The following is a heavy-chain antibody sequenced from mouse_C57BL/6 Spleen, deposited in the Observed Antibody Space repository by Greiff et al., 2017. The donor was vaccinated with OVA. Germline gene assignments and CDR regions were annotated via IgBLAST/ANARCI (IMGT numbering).Heavy chain of an antibody. V-gene: IGHV1-50*01. J-gene: IGHJ3*01. CDR3: ARGGNYYGSSEGFAY. CDR2: IDPSDSYT. D-gene: IGHD1-1*01. CDR1: GYTFTSYW. Sequence: QVQLQQSGAELVKPGASVKLSCKASGYTFTSYWMQWVKQRPGQGLEWIGEIDPSDSYTNYNQKFKGKATLTVDTSSSTAYMQLSSLTSEDSAVYYCARGGNYYGSSEGFAYWGQGTLVTVSA.